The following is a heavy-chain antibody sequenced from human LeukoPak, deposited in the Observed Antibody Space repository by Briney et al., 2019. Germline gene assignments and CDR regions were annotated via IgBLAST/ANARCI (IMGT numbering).Heavy chain of an antibody. CDR2: IYYSGST. Sequence: SETLSLTCTVSGGSISSGSYYWSWIRQPPGKGLEWMGSIYYSGSTFHYNPSLKSRVAISIDTSKNQFSLSLSSVTAADTAVYYCASTNCSRSSCFGANWFDPWGQGTLVTVSS. D-gene: IGHD2-2*01. CDR3: ASTNCSRSSCFGANWFDP. CDR1: GGSISSGSYY. J-gene: IGHJ5*02. V-gene: IGHV4-30-4*08.